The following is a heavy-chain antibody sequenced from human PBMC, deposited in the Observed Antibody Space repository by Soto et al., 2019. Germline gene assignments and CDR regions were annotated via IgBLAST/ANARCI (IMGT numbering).Heavy chain of an antibody. V-gene: IGHV4-31*01. CDR2: THASGVT. CDR1: GDSVNSGGHY. J-gene: IGHJ3*01. D-gene: IGHD5-12*01. Sequence: QVQLQKSGPGLVKPSQTLSLTCSVSGDSVNSGGHYWNWIRQHPGKGLEWVGYTHASGVTSYNPSLTSPLDHSVDMSKNEVSRKWTSVTAADTAVYFCARDGGHVPKGYDFDLWGQGTMVTVSS. CDR3: ARDGGHVPKGYDFDL.